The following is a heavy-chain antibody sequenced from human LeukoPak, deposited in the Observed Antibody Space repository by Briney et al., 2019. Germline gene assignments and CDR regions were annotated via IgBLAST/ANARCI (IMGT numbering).Heavy chain of an antibody. Sequence: PGGSLRLSCAASGFTFSSYAMSWVRQAPGKGLEGVSAISGSGGSTYYADSVKGRFTISRDNSKNTLYLQMNSLRAEDTAVYYCAKERRYCRSTSCYDWFDPWGQGTLVTVSS. CDR1: GFTFSSYA. D-gene: IGHD2-2*01. CDR3: AKERRYCRSTSCYDWFDP. V-gene: IGHV3-23*01. J-gene: IGHJ5*02. CDR2: ISGSGGST.